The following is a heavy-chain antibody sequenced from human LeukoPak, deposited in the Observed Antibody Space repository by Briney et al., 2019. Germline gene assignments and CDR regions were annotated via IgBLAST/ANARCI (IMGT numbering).Heavy chain of an antibody. CDR3: ARGYYSSSYYYSYYMDV. Sequence: PSETLSLTCAVYGGSFSGYYWSWIRQPPGKVLEWLGEINPSGSTNYNPSLKTRVTISVDTSKNQFSLKLSSVPAADTAVYYCARGYYSSSYYYSYYMDVWGKGTPVTVSS. CDR1: GGSFSGYY. J-gene: IGHJ6*03. CDR2: INPSGST. V-gene: IGHV4-34*01. D-gene: IGHD6-6*01.